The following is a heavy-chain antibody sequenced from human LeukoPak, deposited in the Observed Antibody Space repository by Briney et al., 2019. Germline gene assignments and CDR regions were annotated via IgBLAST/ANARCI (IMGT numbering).Heavy chain of an antibody. CDR3: ARGGDSSVDTAYAVDY. CDR2: TSSNGRT. V-gene: IGHV4-59*01. CDR1: GASIFYYY. Sequence: SETLSLTCSVSGASIFYYYWNWIRQSPGKGLEWIGFTSSNGRTNSNPSLKSRVTMSVDSSKNQFSLKLSSVTAADTAVYYCARGGDSSVDTAYAVDYWGQGTLVTVSS. J-gene: IGHJ4*02. D-gene: IGHD5-18*01.